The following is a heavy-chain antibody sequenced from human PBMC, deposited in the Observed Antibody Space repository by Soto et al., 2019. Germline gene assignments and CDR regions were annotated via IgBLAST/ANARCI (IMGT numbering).Heavy chain of an antibody. Sequence: QVQLQESGPGLVKPSQTLSLTCTVSGGSISTVDYWWSWIRQSPDMGLEWIGHIYDGGRTYNNPSLESRVTRSLDTSKSQLSLTLSSVSAADTAVYYCARGPSGDKVDSWGQGTLVTVSS. V-gene: IGHV4-30-4*01. CDR1: GGSISTVDYW. CDR2: IYDGGRT. CDR3: ARGPSGDKVDS. J-gene: IGHJ4*02. D-gene: IGHD7-27*01.